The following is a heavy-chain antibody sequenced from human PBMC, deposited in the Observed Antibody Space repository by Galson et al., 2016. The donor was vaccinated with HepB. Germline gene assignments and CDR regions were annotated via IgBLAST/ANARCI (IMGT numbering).Heavy chain of an antibody. CDR1: GLPFRSYG. V-gene: IGHV3-15*07. J-gene: IGHJ4*02. Sequence: SLRLSCAASGLPFRSYGMHWVRQTPGKGLEWVGRIKRKSDGGTTDYAAPVKGRFTISRDDSKNTLHLQMNSLKTEDTGVYYCSTDAGRYTYGYLGYWGQGTLVTVSS. D-gene: IGHD5-18*01. CDR3: STDAGRYTYGYLGY. CDR2: IKRKSDGGTT.